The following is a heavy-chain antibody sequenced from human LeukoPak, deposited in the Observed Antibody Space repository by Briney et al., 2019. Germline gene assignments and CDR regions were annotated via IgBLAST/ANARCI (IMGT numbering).Heavy chain of an antibody. CDR1: GYTFTGYY. CDR2: IIPIFGTA. Sequence: SVKVSCKASGYTFTGYYMHWVRQAPGQGLEWMGGIIPIFGTANYAQKFQGRVTITADKSTSTAYMELSSLRSEDTAVYYCARVRRGSSSPYYFDYWGQGTLVTVSS. V-gene: IGHV1-69*06. D-gene: IGHD6-6*01. J-gene: IGHJ4*02. CDR3: ARVRRGSSSPYYFDY.